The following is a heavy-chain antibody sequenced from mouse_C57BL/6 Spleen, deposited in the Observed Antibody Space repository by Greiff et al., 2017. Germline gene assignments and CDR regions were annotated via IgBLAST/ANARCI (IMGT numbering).Heavy chain of an antibody. CDR3: ASLNGNYPAWFAY. Sequence: VQLQQPGAELVKPGASVKMSCKASGYTFTSYWITWVKQRPGQGLEWIGDIYPGSGSTTYNEKFKSKATLTVDTSSSTAYMQLSSLTSEDSAVYYCASLNGNYPAWFAYWGQGTLVTVSA. D-gene: IGHD2-1*01. CDR1: GYTFTSYW. V-gene: IGHV1-55*01. CDR2: IYPGSGST. J-gene: IGHJ3*01.